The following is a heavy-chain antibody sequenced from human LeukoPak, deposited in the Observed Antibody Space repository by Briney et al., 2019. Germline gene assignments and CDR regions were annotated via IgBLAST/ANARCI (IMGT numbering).Heavy chain of an antibody. CDR1: GYTLTELS. J-gene: IGHJ4*02. CDR3: ATVCGGDCYYFDY. D-gene: IGHD2-21*02. V-gene: IGHV1-24*01. CDR2: FDPEDGET. Sequence: GSVKVSCKVSGYTLTELSMHWVRQAPGKGLEWMGGFDPEDGETIYAQKFQGRVTMTEDTSTDTAYMELSSLRSEDTAVYYCATVCGGDCYYFDYWGQGTLVTVSS.